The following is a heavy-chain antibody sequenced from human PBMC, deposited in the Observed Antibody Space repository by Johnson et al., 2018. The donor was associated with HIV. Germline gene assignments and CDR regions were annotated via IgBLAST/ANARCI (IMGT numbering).Heavy chain of an antibody. V-gene: IGHV3-15*01. Sequence: VQLVESGGGLVKPGGSLRLSCAASGFIFSNAWMSWVRQAPGKGLEWVGRLKTKTDGGTTDYATPVKGRFTISRDDSKNTLYLQMNSLKTEDTAVYYCTSTIDMVPTGRSYDAFEIWGQGKMVTVSS. D-gene: IGHD4/OR15-4a*01. J-gene: IGHJ3*02. CDR1: GFIFSNAW. CDR3: TSTIDMVPTGRSYDAFEI. CDR2: LKTKTDGGTT.